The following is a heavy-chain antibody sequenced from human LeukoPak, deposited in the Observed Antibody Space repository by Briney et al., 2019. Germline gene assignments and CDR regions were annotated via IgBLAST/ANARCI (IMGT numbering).Heavy chain of an antibody. CDR3: ARGYDGVFDY. D-gene: IGHD3-3*01. V-gene: IGHV4-59*01. CDR1: GVSISSYY. Sequence: PSETLSLTCTVSGVSISSYYWSWIRQPPGKGLEWIGYIYYSGSTNYNPSLKSRVTISVDTSKNQFSLKLSSVTAADTAVYYCARGYDGVFDYWGQGTLVTVSS. CDR2: IYYSGST. J-gene: IGHJ4*02.